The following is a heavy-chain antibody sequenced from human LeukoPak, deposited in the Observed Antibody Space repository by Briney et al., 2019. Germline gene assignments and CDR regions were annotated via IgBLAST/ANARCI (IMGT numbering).Heavy chain of an antibody. CDR1: ADSLSSGDHY. D-gene: IGHD3-10*01. V-gene: IGHV4-31*03. J-gene: IGHJ4*02. CDR2: IHHSGSS. CDR3: ARGGNRFGGFYFDY. Sequence: SQTLSLTCTVSADSLSSGDHYWAWIRRLPGKGLESIGFIHHSGSSRHNPSLKDRVAISVDASRKQVALSLSALTAADTVIYYCARGGNRFGGFYFDYWGQGIQVIVSS.